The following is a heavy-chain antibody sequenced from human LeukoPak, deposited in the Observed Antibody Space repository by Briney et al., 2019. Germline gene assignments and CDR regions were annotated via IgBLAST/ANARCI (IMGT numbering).Heavy chain of an antibody. J-gene: IGHJ3*02. CDR1: GFTFSSYG. CDR2: IRYDGSNK. D-gene: IGHD3-22*01. V-gene: IGHV3-30*02. Sequence: GGPLRLSCAASGFTFSSYGMHWVRQAPGKGLEWVAFIRYDGSNKYYADSVKGRFTISRDNSKNTLYLQMNSLRAEDTAVYYCAKEHGYYYDSSGYSSMGPAFDIWGQGTMVTVSS. CDR3: AKEHGYYYDSSGYSSMGPAFDI.